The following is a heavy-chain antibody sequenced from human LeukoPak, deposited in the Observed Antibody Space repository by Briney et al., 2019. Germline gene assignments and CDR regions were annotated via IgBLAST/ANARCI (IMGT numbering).Heavy chain of an antibody. CDR2: IYYTET. Sequence: PSETLSLTCTVSGGSVSNYYWSWIRQSPGKGLEWIGYIYYTETSYNPSLKSRVTISADTSKNQFSLKLYSVTAADTAVYYCTTRKLGNDYWGQGTLVTVSS. CDR1: GGSVSNYY. CDR3: TTRKLGNDY. J-gene: IGHJ4*02. V-gene: IGHV4-59*02. D-gene: IGHD7-27*01.